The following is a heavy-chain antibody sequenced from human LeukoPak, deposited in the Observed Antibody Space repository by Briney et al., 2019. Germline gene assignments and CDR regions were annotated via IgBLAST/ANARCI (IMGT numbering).Heavy chain of an antibody. CDR1: GYSFTSYW. CDR2: IYPGDSDT. Sequence: GESLKISCKGSGYSFTSYWIGWVRQLPGKGLEWMGIIYPGDSDTRYSPSFQGQVTISVDKSISTAYLQWSSLKASDTAMYNCARLMHDAFDIWGQGTMVTVSS. CDR3: ARLMHDAFDI. J-gene: IGHJ3*02. V-gene: IGHV5-51*01.